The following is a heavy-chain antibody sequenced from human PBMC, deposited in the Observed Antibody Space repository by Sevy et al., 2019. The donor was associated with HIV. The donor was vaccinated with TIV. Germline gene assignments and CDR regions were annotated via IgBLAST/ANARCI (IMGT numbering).Heavy chain of an antibody. Sequence: GGSLRLSCVASDFTVSYYAMHWVRQAPGKGLEWVAVISNDGNNKRDGDSVKVGLTVSRDNSKNTLYLELNSLRPEDTVVFYCARAPLCGDTGVYFGYWGQGTLVTVSS. CDR1: DFTVSYYA. CDR3: ARAPLCGDTGVYFGY. CDR2: ISNDGNNK. J-gene: IGHJ4*02. D-gene: IGHD2-21*01. V-gene: IGHV3-30*04.